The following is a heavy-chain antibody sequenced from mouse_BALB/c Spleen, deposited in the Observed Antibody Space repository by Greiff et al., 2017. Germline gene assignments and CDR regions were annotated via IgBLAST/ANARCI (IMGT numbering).Heavy chain of an antibody. J-gene: IGHJ2*01. V-gene: IGHV5-15*02. CDR1: GFTFSDYG. D-gene: IGHD2-10*02. Sequence: EVKVVESGGGLVQPGGSRKLSCAASGFTFSDYGMAWVRQAPGKGPEWVAFISNLAYSIYYADTVTGRFTISRENAKNTLYLEMSSLRSEDTAMYYCARTYGNYLFFDYWGQGTTLTVSS. CDR2: ISNLAYSI. CDR3: ARTYGNYLFFDY.